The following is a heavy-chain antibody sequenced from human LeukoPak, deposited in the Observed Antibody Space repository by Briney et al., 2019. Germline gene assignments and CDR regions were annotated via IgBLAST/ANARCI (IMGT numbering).Heavy chain of an antibody. Sequence: GGSLRLSCAASGFTFSSYSMNWVRQAPGKGLEWVSSISSSSSYIYYADSVKGRFTISRDNAKNSLYLQMNSLRAEDTAVYYCARDLGQLDIVVVPAALRRDYYGMGVWGKGTTVTVSS. CDR1: GFTFSSYS. D-gene: IGHD2-2*01. CDR3: ARDLGQLDIVVVPAALRRDYYGMGV. J-gene: IGHJ6*04. CDR2: ISSSSSYI. V-gene: IGHV3-21*01.